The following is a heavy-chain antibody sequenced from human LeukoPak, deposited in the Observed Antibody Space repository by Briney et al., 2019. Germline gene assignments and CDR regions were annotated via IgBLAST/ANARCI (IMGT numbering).Heavy chain of an antibody. CDR2: INAGNGNT. D-gene: IGHD6-19*01. CDR1: GYTFTSYA. J-gene: IGHJ4*02. V-gene: IGHV1-3*01. Sequence: ASVKVSCKASGYTFTSYAMHWVRQAPGQRLEWMGWINAGNGNTKYSQKFRGRVTITRDTSASTAYMELSSLRSEDTAVYYCARAHRVAGDFDYWGQGTLATVSS. CDR3: ARAHRVAGDFDY.